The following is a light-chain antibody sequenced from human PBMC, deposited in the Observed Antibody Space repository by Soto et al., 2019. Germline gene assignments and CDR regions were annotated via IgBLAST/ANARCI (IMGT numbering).Light chain of an antibody. J-gene: IGLJ1*01. CDR1: SSNIGGNS. CDR2: DDD. V-gene: IGLV1-51*01. CDR3: GSWDSSLSAYV. Sequence: QSVLTQPRSVSAAPGQRVTISCSGSSSNIGGNSVSWYQQLPGTAPKLLIYDDDKRPSGIPDRFSGSKSGTSATLGITGFQTGDEADYYCGSWDSSLSAYVFGTGTKV.